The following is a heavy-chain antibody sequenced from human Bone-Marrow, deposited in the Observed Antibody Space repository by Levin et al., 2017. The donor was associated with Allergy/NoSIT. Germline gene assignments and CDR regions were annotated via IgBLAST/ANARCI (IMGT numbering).Heavy chain of an antibody. D-gene: IGHD1-1*01. CDR1: GFTFNKAT. J-gene: IGHJ4*02. Sequence: WASVKVSCKASGFTFNKATIHWVRQARGQRLEWIGWIVVASGNTNYAQAFQERVTFTRDMSTDTAYMELRSLRSEDTAVYYCAADSGDNNWFSYLDFWGQGALVTVSS. CDR2: IVVASGNT. V-gene: IGHV1-58*02. CDR3: AADSGDNNWFSYLDF.